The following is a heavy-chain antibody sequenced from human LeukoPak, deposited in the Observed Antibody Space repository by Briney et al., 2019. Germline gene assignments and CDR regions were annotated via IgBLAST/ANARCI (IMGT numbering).Heavy chain of an antibody. CDR3: ARDRLTTVNAYYYYGMDV. V-gene: IGHV6-1*01. CDR1: GDSVSSNSAA. CDR2: TYYRSKWYN. J-gene: IGHJ6*02. Sequence: SQTLSLTCAISGDSVSSNSAAWNWIRQSPSRGLEWLGRTYYRSKWYNDYAVSVKSRITINPDTSKNQFSLQLNSVTPEDTAVYYCARDRLTTVNAYYYYGMDVWGQGTTVTVSS. D-gene: IGHD4-17*01.